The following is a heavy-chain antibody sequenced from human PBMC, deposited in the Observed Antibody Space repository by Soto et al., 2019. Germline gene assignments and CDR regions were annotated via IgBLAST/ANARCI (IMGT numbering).Heavy chain of an antibody. Sequence: GGSLRLSCAASGFTFSDYYMSWIRQAPGKGLEWVSYISSSSSYTNYADAVKGRFTISRDNAKNSLYLQMNSLRAEDTAVYYCARVSSRTTDWGVPLKRRSYSSGCIWGQGTLVTVSS. CDR3: ARVSSRTTDWGVPLKRRSYSSGCI. D-gene: IGHD6-19*01. CDR1: GFTFSDYY. V-gene: IGHV3-11*06. CDR2: ISSSSSYT. J-gene: IGHJ4*02.